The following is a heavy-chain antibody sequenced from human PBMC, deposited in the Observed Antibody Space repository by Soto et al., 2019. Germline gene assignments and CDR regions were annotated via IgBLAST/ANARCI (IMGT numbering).Heavy chain of an antibody. D-gene: IGHD3-10*01. J-gene: IGHJ6*02. CDR3: ARGGSGSDWDYYGMDV. Sequence: EVQLVESGGGLVQPGGSLRLSCAGSALTASKNYMSWVRQPPGKGLEWVSVIYSVGTTYYADSVKDRFSSSRDNSKSTLYLQLDNLRAGDTAVYDCARGGSGSDWDYYGMDVWGQGTTVTVSS. V-gene: IGHV3-66*01. CDR2: IYSVGTT. CDR1: ALTASKNY.